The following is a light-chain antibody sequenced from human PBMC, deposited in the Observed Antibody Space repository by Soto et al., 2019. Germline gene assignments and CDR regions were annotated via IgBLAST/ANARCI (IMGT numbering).Light chain of an antibody. CDR3: LSYADTAYV. CDR2: EVS. Sequence: QSALTQPPSASGSPGQSVTISCAGTSXDVGGYNYVSWYQQYPGKVPKLMIYEVSERPSGVPDRFSGSKSGNTAFLTVSGLQAEDEADYYCLSYADTAYVFGTGTTLTVL. J-gene: IGLJ1*01. V-gene: IGLV2-8*01. CDR1: SXDVGGYNY.